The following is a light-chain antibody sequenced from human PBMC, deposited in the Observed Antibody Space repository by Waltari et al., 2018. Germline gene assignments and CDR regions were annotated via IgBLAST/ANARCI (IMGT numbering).Light chain of an antibody. J-gene: IGKJ1*01. CDR2: GAS. CDR3: QHHFRLPAT. V-gene: IGKV3-20*01. CDR1: QSISSY. Sequence: IMLTQSPGTLSLSPGERATLSCRASQSISSYLAWYQQKPGQAPRLLIYGASTRASGIPDRFRGSGSGTDFSLTISGLEPEDSAVYYCQHHFRLPATFGQGTKVEIK.